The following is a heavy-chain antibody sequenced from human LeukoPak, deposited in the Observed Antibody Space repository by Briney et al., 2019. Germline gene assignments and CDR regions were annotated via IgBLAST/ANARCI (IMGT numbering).Heavy chain of an antibody. CDR3: AKDPSEIGYCSGGSCYNPYYYYYMDV. CDR2: ISSDGGST. Sequence: GGSLRLSCAASGFTFSSYAMHWVRQAPGRGLEYASAISSDGGSTYYANSVKGRFTISKDNSKNTLYLQMNSLRAEDTAVYYCAKDPSEIGYCSGGSCYNPYYYYYMDVWGKGTTVTVSS. V-gene: IGHV3-64*01. D-gene: IGHD2-15*01. CDR1: GFTFSSYA. J-gene: IGHJ6*03.